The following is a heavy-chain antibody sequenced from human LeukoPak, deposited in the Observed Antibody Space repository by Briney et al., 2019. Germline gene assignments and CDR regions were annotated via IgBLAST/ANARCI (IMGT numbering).Heavy chain of an antibody. CDR2: INHSGST. CDR3: ARRFGIAARPRGGWFDP. J-gene: IGHJ5*02. D-gene: IGHD6-6*01. V-gene: IGHV4-34*01. Sequence: SETLSLICAVYGGSFSGYYWSWIRQPPGKGLEWIGEINHSGSTNYNPSLKSRVTISVDTSKNQFSLKLSSVTAADTAVYYCARRFGIAARPRGGWFDPWGQGTLVTVSS. CDR1: GGSFSGYY.